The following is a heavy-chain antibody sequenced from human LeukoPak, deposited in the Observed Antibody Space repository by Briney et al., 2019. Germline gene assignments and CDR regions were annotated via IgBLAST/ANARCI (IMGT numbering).Heavy chain of an antibody. CDR1: GYTFTANY. Sequence: GASVKVSCKASGYTFTANYIHWVRQVPGQGLEWMGWIKPNSGGTQYAEKFEGRVTMTRDTSVTTAYMELRRLRPDDTAVYYCAGAGHYDFNWLDPWGQGALVSVSS. D-gene: IGHD2/OR15-2a*01. CDR2: IKPNSGGT. V-gene: IGHV1-2*02. J-gene: IGHJ5*02. CDR3: AGAGHYDFNWLDP.